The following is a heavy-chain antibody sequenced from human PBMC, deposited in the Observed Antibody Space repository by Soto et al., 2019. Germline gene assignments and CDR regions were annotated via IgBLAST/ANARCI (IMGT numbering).Heavy chain of an antibody. CDR2: IYYTGKT. CDR3: GYYDSGHYVY. V-gene: IGHV4-39*01. J-gene: IGHJ4*02. Sequence: SETLSLTCTVSGDSVSGSTYHWGWIRQPPGKGLEWIGTIYYTGKTYYSPSLRSRLTISIDTPKNQFSMKLTSVTAADTAVYYCGYYDSGHYVYWGQGSLVTVSS. D-gene: IGHD3-10*01. CDR1: GDSVSGSTYH.